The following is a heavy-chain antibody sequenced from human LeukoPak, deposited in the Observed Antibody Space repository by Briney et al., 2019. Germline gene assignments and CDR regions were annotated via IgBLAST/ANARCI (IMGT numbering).Heavy chain of an antibody. CDR1: GFTLSSYA. V-gene: IGHV3-23*01. Sequence: QSGGSLRLSCAASGFTLSSYAMSWVRQAPGKGLEWVSAISGSGGSTYYADSVKGRFTISRDNSKNTLYLQMNSLRAEDTAVYYCAKGVGSSGYIIDYWGQGTLVTVSS. CDR2: ISGSGGST. J-gene: IGHJ4*02. CDR3: AKGVGSSGYIIDY. D-gene: IGHD3-22*01.